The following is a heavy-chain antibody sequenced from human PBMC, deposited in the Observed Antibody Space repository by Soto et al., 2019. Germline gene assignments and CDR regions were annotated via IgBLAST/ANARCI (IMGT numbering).Heavy chain of an antibody. CDR2: LFYGGTT. V-gene: IGHV4-38-2*01. Sequence: LSLTCAVSGYSISGYYWTWIRQPPGKGLEWVGSLFYGGTTDYNPSLKSRLTMSLDTSKNHFSLKLRSVTAADTAVYYCARHRGPAPVYWGQGTLVTVSS. D-gene: IGHD3-10*01. J-gene: IGHJ4*02. CDR3: ARHRGPAPVY. CDR1: GYSISGYY.